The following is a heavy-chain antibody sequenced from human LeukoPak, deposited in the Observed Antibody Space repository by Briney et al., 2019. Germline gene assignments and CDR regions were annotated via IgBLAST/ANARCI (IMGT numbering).Heavy chain of an antibody. CDR1: GGSISSSSYY. CDR2: IYYSGST. V-gene: IGHV4-39*01. CDR3: ASITIFGVARADY. Sequence: PSETLSLTCTVSGGSISSSSYYWGWIRQPPGKGLEWIGSIYYSGSTYYNPSLKGRVTMSIDTSKNQFSLKLRSVTAADTAVYYCASITIFGVARADYWGQGTLVTVSS. J-gene: IGHJ4*02. D-gene: IGHD3-3*01.